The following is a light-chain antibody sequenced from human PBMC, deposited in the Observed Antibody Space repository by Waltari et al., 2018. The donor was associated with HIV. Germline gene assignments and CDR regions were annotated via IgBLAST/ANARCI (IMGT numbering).Light chain of an antibody. CDR3: QSYDSNNNWV. V-gene: IGLV6-57*01. CDR1: SGTLARNP. J-gene: IGLJ3*02. Sequence: NFLLTQPHSVSESPGTTVTISCTRRSGTLARNPSLWYQQRPGSSPTTVIYEDDKRPSGVPDRFSGSIDSSSNSASLTISGLKTEDEAEYYCQSYDSNNNWVFGGGTKLTVL. CDR2: EDD.